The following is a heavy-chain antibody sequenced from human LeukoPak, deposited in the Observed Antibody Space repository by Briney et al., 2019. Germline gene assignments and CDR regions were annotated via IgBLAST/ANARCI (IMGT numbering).Heavy chain of an antibody. CDR1: GYTFTSYT. J-gene: IGHJ4*02. CDR3: ARSGRGTYYYFDL. CDR2: ISVGRGDS. D-gene: IGHD1-26*01. Sequence: ASVKVSCKASGYTFTSYTIHWVRQAPGQSLEWMGWISVGRGDSKCSQEFQGRVTLTRDTSATTAYLEVSSLRPEDMAVYYCARSGRGTYYYFDLWGQGTLVTVSS. V-gene: IGHV1-3*03.